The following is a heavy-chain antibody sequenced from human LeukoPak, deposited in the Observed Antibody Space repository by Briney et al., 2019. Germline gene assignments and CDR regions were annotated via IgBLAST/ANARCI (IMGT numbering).Heavy chain of an antibody. CDR1: GFTFSNYG. CDR3: ATRPGYRAFDY. D-gene: IGHD1-1*01. CDR2: ISDSGGKT. V-gene: IGHV3-23*01. Sequence: GGSLRLSCAASGFTFSNYGMNWVRQAPGKGLEWVSVISDSGGKTHYADSVKGRFAISRDNSKNTLYLQMNSLRLEDTAVYYCATRPGYRAFDYWGQGTLVTVSS. J-gene: IGHJ4*02.